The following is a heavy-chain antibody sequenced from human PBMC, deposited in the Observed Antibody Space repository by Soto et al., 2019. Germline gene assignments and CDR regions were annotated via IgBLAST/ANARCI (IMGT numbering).Heavy chain of an antibody. CDR3: ARAHMVRGVIYYYYYGMDV. D-gene: IGHD3-10*01. J-gene: IGHJ6*02. CDR2: TYYRSKWYN. V-gene: IGHV6-1*01. Sequence: SQTLSLTCAISGDSVSSNSAAWNWIRQSPSRGLEWLGRTYYRSKWYNDYAVSVKSRITINPDTSKNQFSLQLNSVTPEDTAVYYCARAHMVRGVIYYYYYGMDVWGQGTTVTVSS. CDR1: GDSVSSNSAA.